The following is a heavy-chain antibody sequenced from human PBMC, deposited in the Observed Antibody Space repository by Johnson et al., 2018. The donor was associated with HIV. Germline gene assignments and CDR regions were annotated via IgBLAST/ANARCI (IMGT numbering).Heavy chain of an antibody. V-gene: IGHV3-20*04. Sequence: VQLVESGGRVVRPGGSLRLSCAASGFTFADYGMSWVREAPGTGLEWASGITWNGGSTGYADSVTGRFTIARDNAKNSLYLQMNSLRAEDTAVYYCARDRVITFGGVIGRGAFDIWGQGTMVTVSS. J-gene: IGHJ3*02. CDR1: GFTFADYG. D-gene: IGHD3-16*02. CDR3: ARDRVITFGGVIGRGAFDI. CDR2: ITWNGGST.